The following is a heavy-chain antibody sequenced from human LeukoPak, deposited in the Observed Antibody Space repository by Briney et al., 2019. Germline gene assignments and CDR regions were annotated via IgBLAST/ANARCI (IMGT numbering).Heavy chain of an antibody. CDR3: ARGRDHSGYDSYFDY. V-gene: IGHV1-69*13. D-gene: IGHD5-12*01. Sequence: SVKVSCKASGGTFSSYAISWERQAPGQGLEWMGGIIPIFGTANYAQKFQGRVTITADESTSTAYMELSSLRSEDTAVYYCARGRDHSGYDSYFDYWGQGTLVTVSS. J-gene: IGHJ4*02. CDR1: GGTFSSYA. CDR2: IIPIFGTA.